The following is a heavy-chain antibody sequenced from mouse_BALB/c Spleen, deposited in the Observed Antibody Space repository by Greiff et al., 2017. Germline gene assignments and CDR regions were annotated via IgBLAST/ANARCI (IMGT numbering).Heavy chain of an antibody. Sequence: DVKLVESGGDLVKPGGSLKLSCAASGFTFSSYGMSWVRQTPDKRLEWVATISSGGSYTYYPDNVKGRFTISRDNAKNTLYLQMSSLKSEDTAMYYCARHYNWDDQVPYWYFDVWGAGTTVTVSS. V-gene: IGHV5-6*02. J-gene: IGHJ1*01. D-gene: IGHD4-1*01. CDR1: GFTFSSYG. CDR2: ISSGGSYT. CDR3: ARHYNWDDQVPYWYFDV.